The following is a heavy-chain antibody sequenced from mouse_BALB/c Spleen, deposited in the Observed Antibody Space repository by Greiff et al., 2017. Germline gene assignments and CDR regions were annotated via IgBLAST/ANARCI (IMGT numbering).Heavy chain of an antibody. CDR3: TRLRMGYYFDY. J-gene: IGHJ2*01. CDR2: INPSNGGT. Sequence: VQLQHPGAELVKPGASVKLSCKASGYTFTSYYMYWVKQRPGQGLEWIGGINPSNGGTNFNEKFKSKATLTVDKSSSTAYMQLSSLTSEDSAVYYCTRLRMGYYFDYWGQGTTLTVSS. V-gene: IGHV1S81*02. CDR1: GYTFTSYY.